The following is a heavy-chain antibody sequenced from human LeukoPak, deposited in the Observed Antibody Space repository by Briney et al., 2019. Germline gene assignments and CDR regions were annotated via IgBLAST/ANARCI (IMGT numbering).Heavy chain of an antibody. D-gene: IGHD4-17*01. CDR1: GFTFSSYE. V-gene: IGHV3-48*01. Sequence: GGSLRLSCAASGFTFSSYEMNWVRQAPGKGLEWVSYISSSSSTIYYADSVKGRFTISRDNAKNSLYLQMNSLRAEDTAVYYCARDGGTTVTPDVWGYFDYWGQGTLVTVSS. CDR2: ISSSSSTI. J-gene: IGHJ4*02. CDR3: ARDGGTTVTPDVWGYFDY.